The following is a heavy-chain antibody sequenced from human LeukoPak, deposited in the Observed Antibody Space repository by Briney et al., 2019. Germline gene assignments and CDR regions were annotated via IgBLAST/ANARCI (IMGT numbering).Heavy chain of an antibody. D-gene: IGHD3-16*01. V-gene: IGHV4-31*03. CDR3: ARDAKNPALCAFDI. CDR2: IYYSGST. J-gene: IGHJ3*02. Sequence: SETLSLTCTVSGGSISSGGYYWSWIRQHPEKGLEWIGYIYYSGSTYYNPSLKSRVTISVDTSKNQFSLKLSSVTAADTAVYHCARDAKNPALCAFDIWGQGTMVTVSS. CDR1: GGSISSGGYY.